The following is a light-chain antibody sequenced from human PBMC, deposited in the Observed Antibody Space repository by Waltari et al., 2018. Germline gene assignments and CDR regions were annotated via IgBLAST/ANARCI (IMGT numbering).Light chain of an antibody. V-gene: IGLV2-23*02. Sequence: QSALTPPASVSGTPGQSITISCTGTNSDVGNYNLVSWYQHHPGEAPKLMICEVIKRPSGVANRFAGSTSGNTASLTISGLQAEDEADYYCCSYAGSGTYVFGTGTKVTVL. CDR1: NSDVGNYNL. J-gene: IGLJ1*01. CDR2: EVI. CDR3: CSYAGSGTYV.